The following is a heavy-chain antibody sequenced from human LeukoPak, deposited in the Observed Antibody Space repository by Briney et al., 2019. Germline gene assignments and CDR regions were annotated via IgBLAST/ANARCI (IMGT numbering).Heavy chain of an antibody. J-gene: IGHJ4*02. D-gene: IGHD4-23*01. CDR1: GGSISSSSYY. CDR2: IYYSGST. V-gene: IGHV4-39*07. CDR3: ASYGGNSEFDY. Sequence: PSETLSLTCTVSGGSISSSSYYWGWIRQPPGKGLEWIGSIYYSGSTYYNPSLKSRVTISVDTSKNQFSLKLSSVTAADTAVYYCASYGGNSEFDYWGQGTLVTVSS.